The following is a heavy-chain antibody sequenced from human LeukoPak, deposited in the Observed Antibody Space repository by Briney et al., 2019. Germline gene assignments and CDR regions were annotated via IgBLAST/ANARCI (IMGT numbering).Heavy chain of an antibody. V-gene: IGHV3-20*04. CDR1: GLTFDDYA. CDR2: LNWIGGSP. Sequence: GGSLRLSCAASGLTFDDYAMSWVRQAPGKGLEWVSGLNWIGGSPGYADSVKGRFTISRDNAKNSLYLQMNSLRAEDTAFYYCARDFQDSSGYYPGYFDYWGQGTLVTVSS. CDR3: ARDFQDSSGYYPGYFDY. J-gene: IGHJ4*02. D-gene: IGHD3-22*01.